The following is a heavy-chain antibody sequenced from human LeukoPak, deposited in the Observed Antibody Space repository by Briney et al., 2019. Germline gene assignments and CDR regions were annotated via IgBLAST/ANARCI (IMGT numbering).Heavy chain of an antibody. D-gene: IGHD3-22*01. Sequence: ASVKVSCKASGYTFTGYYMHWVRQAPGQGLEWMGWINPNSGGTNYAQKFQGRVTITRNTSISTAYMELSSLRSEDTAVYYCARGRNYYDSSGYDWFDPWGQGTLVTVSS. CDR1: GYTFTGYY. J-gene: IGHJ5*02. CDR2: INPNSGGT. CDR3: ARGRNYYDSSGYDWFDP. V-gene: IGHV1-2*02.